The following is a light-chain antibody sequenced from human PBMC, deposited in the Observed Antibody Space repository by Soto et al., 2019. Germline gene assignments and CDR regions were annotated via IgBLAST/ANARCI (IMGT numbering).Light chain of an antibody. J-gene: IGKJ5*01. CDR2: DAS. CDR1: LDISNY. Sequence: DIQITQSPSSLSASVGDRVTITCPASLDISNYLNWYQQKPGKAPKILIYDASNVETGVPSRFSGSGSGTDFTFTISSLQPEDIATYYCQQYDNLPITFGQGTRLEIK. CDR3: QQYDNLPIT. V-gene: IGKV1-33*01.